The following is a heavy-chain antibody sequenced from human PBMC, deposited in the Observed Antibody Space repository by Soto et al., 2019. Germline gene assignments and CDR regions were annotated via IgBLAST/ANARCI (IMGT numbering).Heavy chain of an antibody. Sequence: SETLSLTCTVSGVSIASGDYYWNWIRQPPGKGLEWIGNIYYRGNTYYNPSLKSRVTISLDTSKNQFSLKLTSVTAADTAVYYCASFGVASMNWFDPWGQGTLVTVSS. CDR2: IYYRGNT. J-gene: IGHJ5*02. CDR1: GVSIASGDYY. V-gene: IGHV4-30-4*01. CDR3: ASFGVASMNWFDP. D-gene: IGHD3-3*01.